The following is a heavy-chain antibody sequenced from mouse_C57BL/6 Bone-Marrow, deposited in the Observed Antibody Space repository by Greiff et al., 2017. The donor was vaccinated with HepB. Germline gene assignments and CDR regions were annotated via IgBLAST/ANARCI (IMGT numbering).Heavy chain of an antibody. J-gene: IGHJ2*01. CDR2: IYPGNSDT. D-gene: IGHD1-1*01. CDR1: GYTFTSYW. Sequence: VQLQQSGTVLARPGASVKMSCKTSGYTFTSYWMHWVKQRPGQGLEWIGAIYPGNSDTSYNQKFKGKAKLTAVTSASTAYMELSSLTNEDSAVYYCTRYVLRGDYFDYWGQGTTLTVSS. V-gene: IGHV1-5*01. CDR3: TRYVLRGDYFDY.